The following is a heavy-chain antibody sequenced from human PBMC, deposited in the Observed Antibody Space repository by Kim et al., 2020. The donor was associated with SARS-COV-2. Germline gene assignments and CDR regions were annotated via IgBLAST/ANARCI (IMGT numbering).Heavy chain of an antibody. Sequence: GGSLRLSCTASRFTFTTYGMHWVRQAPGKGLEWVSFISYEGSINYYAYSVKGRFTISRDDSKTTLYLQMNSLRAEDTAVYYCAKDRAYFEILTGRTLDYWGQGTLVTVSS. CDR1: RFTFTTYG. CDR2: ISYEGSIN. D-gene: IGHD3-9*01. CDR3: AKDRAYFEILTGRTLDY. J-gene: IGHJ4*02. V-gene: IGHV3-30*18.